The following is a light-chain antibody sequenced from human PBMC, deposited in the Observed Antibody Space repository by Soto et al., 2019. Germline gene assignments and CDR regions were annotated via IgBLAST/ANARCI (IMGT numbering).Light chain of an antibody. CDR2: GAS. V-gene: IGKV3-15*01. CDR3: QEYNNWPPIT. J-gene: IGKJ4*01. CDR1: QNISSK. Sequence: EIVMTQSPATLSVSPGERATLSCRASQNISSKLAWYQQKPGQAPRLLIYGASTRATGIPVRFSGSGSGTEFTLTITSLQSEDFAVYYCQEYNNWPPITFGGGTKVEIK.